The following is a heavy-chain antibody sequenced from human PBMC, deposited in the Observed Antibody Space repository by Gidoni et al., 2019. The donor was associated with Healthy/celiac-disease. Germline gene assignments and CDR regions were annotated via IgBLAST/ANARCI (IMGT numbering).Heavy chain of an antibody. V-gene: IGHV3-33*01. CDR2: IWYDGSNK. J-gene: IGHJ4*02. CDR3: ARDHIAAAGSYFDY. CDR1: GFTFSSYG. Sequence: QVQLVASGGGVVQPGRSLRLSCAASGFTFSSYGMHWVRQAPGKGLEWVAVIWYDGSNKYYADSVKGRFTISRDNSKNTLYLQMNSLRAEDTAVYYCARDHIAAAGSYFDYWGQGTLVTVSS. D-gene: IGHD6-13*01.